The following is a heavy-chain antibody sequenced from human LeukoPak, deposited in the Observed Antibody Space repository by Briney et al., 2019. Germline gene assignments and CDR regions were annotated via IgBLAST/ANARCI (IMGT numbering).Heavy chain of an antibody. J-gene: IGHJ4*02. CDR3: ARRPGN. Sequence: QSGGSLRLSCAASGFIFSSYAMSWVRQAPGKGLEWVSLIYSGGAIRYADSVKGRFTISRDSSKNTLFLQMNDLTVEDTARYYCARRPGNWGQGILVTVSS. V-gene: IGHV3-23*03. CDR1: GFIFSSYA. CDR2: IYSGGAI. D-gene: IGHD1-14*01.